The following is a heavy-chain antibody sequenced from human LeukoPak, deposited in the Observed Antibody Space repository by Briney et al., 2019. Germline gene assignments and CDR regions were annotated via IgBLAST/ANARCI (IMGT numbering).Heavy chain of an antibody. CDR1: GGSFSGYY. CDR2: INHSGST. CDR3: VGYSSGWYRHAFDI. V-gene: IGHV4-34*01. D-gene: IGHD6-19*01. Sequence: PSETLSLTCAVYGGSFSGYYWSWIRQPPGKGLEWIGEINHSGSTNYNPSLKSRVTMSVDTSKNQFSLKLSSVTAADTAVYYCVGYSSGWYRHAFDIWGQGTMVTVSS. J-gene: IGHJ3*02.